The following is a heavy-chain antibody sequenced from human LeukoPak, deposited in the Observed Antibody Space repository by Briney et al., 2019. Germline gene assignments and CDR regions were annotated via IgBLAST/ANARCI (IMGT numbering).Heavy chain of an antibody. CDR3: ARGAPTIQRYTAMATGAFDI. CDR2: IYYSGST. CDR1: GGSISSGDYY. D-gene: IGHD5-18*01. V-gene: IGHV4-30-4*08. J-gene: IGHJ3*02. Sequence: SETLSLTCTVSGGSISSGDYYWSWIRQPPGKGLEWSGYIYYSGSTYYNPSLKSRVTISVDTSKNQFSLKLSSVTAADTAVYYCARGAPTIQRYTAMATGAFDIWGQGTMVTVSS.